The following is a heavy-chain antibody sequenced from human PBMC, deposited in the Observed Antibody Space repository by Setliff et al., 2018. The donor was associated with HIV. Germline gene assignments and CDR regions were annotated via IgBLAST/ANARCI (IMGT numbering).Heavy chain of an antibody. J-gene: IGHJ5*02. Sequence: GGSLRLSCVASGFTFSTFAMHWVRQAPGKGLEWVSVISYDGSRISYADSVKGRFTISRDDSKNTVFLQMNSLRAEDTAVYYCASNTGYRGWFDPWGQGTLVTAPQ. CDR2: ISYDGSRI. CDR1: GFTFSTFA. D-gene: IGHD6-13*01. V-gene: IGHV3-30*01. CDR3: ASNTGYRGWFDP.